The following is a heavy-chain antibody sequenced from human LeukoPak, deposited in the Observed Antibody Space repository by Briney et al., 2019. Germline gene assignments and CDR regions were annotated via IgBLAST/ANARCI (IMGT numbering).Heavy chain of an antibody. D-gene: IGHD3-22*01. V-gene: IGHV4-59*08. CDR2: IYYSGST. CDR3: ARTHYYDSSGYEYYFDY. J-gene: IGHJ4*02. CDR1: GGSISSYY. Sequence: PSETLSLTCTVSGGSISSYYWSWIRQPPGKGLEWIGYIYYSGSTYYNPSLKSRVTISVDTSKNQFSLKLSSVTAADTAVYYCARTHYYDSSGYEYYFDYWGQGTLVTVSS.